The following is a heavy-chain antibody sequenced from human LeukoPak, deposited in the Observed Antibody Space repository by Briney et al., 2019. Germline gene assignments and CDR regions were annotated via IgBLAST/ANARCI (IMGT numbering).Heavy chain of an antibody. V-gene: IGHV4-34*01. Sequence: SETLSLTCVVYGGSFSDYFWSWIRQPPGEGLEWIAEINHSGSTNYNPSLKSRVTISIDTSKNQLSLRPSSVTAADTAVYYCARIRREGYSLDYWGQGTLVTVSS. CDR1: GGSFSDYF. CDR2: INHSGST. D-gene: IGHD5-18*01. J-gene: IGHJ4*02. CDR3: ARIRREGYSLDY.